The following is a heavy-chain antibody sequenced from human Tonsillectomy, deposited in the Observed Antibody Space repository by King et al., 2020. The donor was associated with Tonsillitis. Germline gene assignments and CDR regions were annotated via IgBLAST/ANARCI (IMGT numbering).Heavy chain of an antibody. CDR2: ISYDGSNK. CDR1: GFTFSNYA. V-gene: IGHV3-30-3*01. J-gene: IGHJ4*02. Sequence: VQLVESGGGVVQPGRSLRLSCAASGFTFSNYAMHWVRQAPGKGLEWVAVISYDGSNKYYADSVKGRFTISRDNSKNTLYLQMNSLRTEDTAVYYCARDDRLVVIRTPDFWGQGTLVTVSS. D-gene: IGHD3-22*01. CDR3: ARDDRLVVIRTPDF.